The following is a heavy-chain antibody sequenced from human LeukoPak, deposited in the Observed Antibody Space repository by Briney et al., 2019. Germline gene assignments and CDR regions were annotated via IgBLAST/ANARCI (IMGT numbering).Heavy chain of an antibody. Sequence: SETLSLACAVYGGSFSGYYWSWIRQPPGKGLEWIGEINHSGSTNYNPSLKSRVTISVDTSKNQFSLKLSSVTAADTAVYYCAGGWYGREFDYWGQGTLVTVSS. J-gene: IGHJ4*02. V-gene: IGHV4-34*01. CDR2: INHSGST. CDR3: AGGWYGREFDY. CDR1: GGSFSGYY. D-gene: IGHD6-25*01.